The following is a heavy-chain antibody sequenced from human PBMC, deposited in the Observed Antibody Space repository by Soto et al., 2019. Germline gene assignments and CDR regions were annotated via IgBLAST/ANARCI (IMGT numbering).Heavy chain of an antibody. J-gene: IGHJ5*02. Sequence: GGSLRLSCAASGFTFSDYFMTWIRQAPGKGLEWVSYISSSGTTIFYADSVQGRFTISRDNAKKSLYLEINSLRAEDTAVYYCARDYIFALGPWGQGTLVTVS. V-gene: IGHV3-11*01. CDR2: ISSSGTTI. CDR3: ARDYIFALGP. D-gene: IGHD2-21*01. CDR1: GFTFSDYF.